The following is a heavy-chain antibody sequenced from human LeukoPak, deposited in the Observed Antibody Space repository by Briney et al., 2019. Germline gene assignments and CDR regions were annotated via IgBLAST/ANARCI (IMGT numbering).Heavy chain of an antibody. J-gene: IGHJ4*02. CDR1: GYRFNNYW. V-gene: IGHV5-51*01. Sequence: GESLKISCKGSGYRFNNYWIGWVRQMPGKGLEWMGIIYPGDSDTRYSPSFQGQVTISADKSISTAYLQWSSLKASDTAMYYCARAYYYDSSGYLYYFDYWGQGTLVTVSS. CDR3: ARAYYYDSSGYLYYFDY. CDR2: IYPGDSDT. D-gene: IGHD3-22*01.